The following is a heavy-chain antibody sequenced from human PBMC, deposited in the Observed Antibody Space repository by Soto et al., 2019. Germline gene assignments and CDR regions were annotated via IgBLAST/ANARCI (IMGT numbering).Heavy chain of an antibody. CDR3: ARSSGYDLFVNYYYGMDV. Sequence: ASVKVSCKASGFTFTSSAVQWVRQARGQRLEWMGWMNPNSGNTGYAQKFQGRVTMTRNTSISTAYMELSSLRSEDTAVYYCARSSGYDLFVNYYYGMDVWGQGTTVTAP. D-gene: IGHD5-12*01. CDR1: GFTFTSSA. CDR2: MNPNSGNT. V-gene: IGHV1-8*02. J-gene: IGHJ6*02.